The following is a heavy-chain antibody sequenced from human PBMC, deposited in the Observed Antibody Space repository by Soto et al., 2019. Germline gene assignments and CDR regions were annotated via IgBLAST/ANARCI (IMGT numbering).Heavy chain of an antibody. J-gene: IGHJ3*02. CDR3: AGHSAPEAYYYDSSGPQITGSAFDI. CDR1: GGSISSYY. V-gene: IGHV4-4*07. CDR2: IYTSGST. D-gene: IGHD3-22*01. Sequence: SETLSLTCTASGGSISSYYWSWIRQPAGKGLEWIGRIYTSGSTNYNPSLKSRVTMSVDTSKNQFSLKLSSVTAADTAVYYCAGHSAPEAYYYDSSGPQITGSAFDIWGQGTMVTVSS.